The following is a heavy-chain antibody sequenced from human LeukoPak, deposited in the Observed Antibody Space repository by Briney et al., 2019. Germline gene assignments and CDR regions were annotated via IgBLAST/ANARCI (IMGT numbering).Heavy chain of an antibody. V-gene: IGHV4-59*01. CDR3: ARATWLPVGLYYYDSSGYYYYFDY. Sequence: SETLSLTCTVSGGSISSYYWSWIRQPPGKGLEWIGYIYYSGSTNYNPSLTSRVTISVDTSKNQFSLKLSSVTAADTAVYYCARATWLPVGLYYYDSSGYYYYFDYWGQGTLVTVSS. D-gene: IGHD3-22*01. J-gene: IGHJ4*02. CDR1: GGSISSYY. CDR2: IYYSGST.